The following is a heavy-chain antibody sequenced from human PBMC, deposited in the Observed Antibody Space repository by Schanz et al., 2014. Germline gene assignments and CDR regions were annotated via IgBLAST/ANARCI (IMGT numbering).Heavy chain of an antibody. J-gene: IGHJ6*02. V-gene: IGHV3-23*01. Sequence: EEQLLQSGGGLVQPGGSLRISCAASGFTFGSYGMSWVRHGPGKGLEWVSGISGGGGTRNYADSVKGRFTISRDNSKNTLYLQMNALRAEDTAVYYCARDFDDRRGYGSGYCLGDCMDVWGQGTTXTVSS. D-gene: IGHD3-10*01. CDR3: ARDFDDRRGYGSGYCLGDCMDV. CDR2: ISGGGGTR. CDR1: GFTFGSYG.